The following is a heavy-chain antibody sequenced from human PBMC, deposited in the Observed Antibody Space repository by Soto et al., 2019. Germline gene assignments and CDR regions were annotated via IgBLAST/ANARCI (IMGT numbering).Heavy chain of an antibody. J-gene: IGHJ6*02. CDR1: GGSISSYY. CDR3: ARAVRFGELSGEYYYGMDV. D-gene: IGHD3-10*01. Sequence: PSETLSLTCTVSGGSISSYYWSWIRQPPGKGLEWIGYIYYSGSTNYNPSLKSRVTISVDTSKNQFSLKLSSVTAADTAVSYCARAVRFGELSGEYYYGMDVWGQGNTVTVSS. V-gene: IGHV4-59*01. CDR2: IYYSGST.